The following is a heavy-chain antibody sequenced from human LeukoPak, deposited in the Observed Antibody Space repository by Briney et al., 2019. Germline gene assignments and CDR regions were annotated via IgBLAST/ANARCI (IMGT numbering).Heavy chain of an antibody. CDR2: ISGSGGST. V-gene: IGHV3-23*01. J-gene: IGHJ6*03. D-gene: IGHD3-16*01. Sequence: PGGSLRLSCAASGFTFSSYAMSWVRQAPGKGLEWVSVISGSGGSTYYADSVKGRFTISRDNSKNTLYLQMNSLRAEDTAVYYCAKKGGNYYYYYMDVWGKGTTVTVSS. CDR1: GFTFSSYA. CDR3: AKKGGNYYYYYMDV.